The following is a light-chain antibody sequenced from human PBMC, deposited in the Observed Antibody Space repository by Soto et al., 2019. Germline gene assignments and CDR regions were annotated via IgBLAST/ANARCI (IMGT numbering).Light chain of an antibody. Sequence: DIQMTQSPSTLSASVGDRVTITFRASQSISSWLAWYQQKPGKAPKLLIYDASSLESGVPSRFSGSGSGTEFTLTISSLQPDDFATYYCQQSYRTPTFGQGTRLEI. CDR1: QSISSW. CDR2: DAS. V-gene: IGKV1-5*01. J-gene: IGKJ5*01. CDR3: QQSYRTPT.